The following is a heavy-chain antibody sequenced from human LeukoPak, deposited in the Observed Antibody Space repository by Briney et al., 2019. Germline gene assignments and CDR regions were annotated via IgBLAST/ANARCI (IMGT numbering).Heavy chain of an antibody. CDR2: IYHSGST. D-gene: IGHD6-19*01. Sequence: SETLSLTCAVYGGSFSGYYWSWLRQPPGKGLEWIGEIYHSGSTNYNPSLKRRVTISVDTSKNQFSLKLSSVTAADSAVYYCARVVYSSGWSFGYWGQGTLVTVSS. V-gene: IGHV4-34*01. CDR1: GGSFSGYY. CDR3: ARVVYSSGWSFGY. J-gene: IGHJ4*02.